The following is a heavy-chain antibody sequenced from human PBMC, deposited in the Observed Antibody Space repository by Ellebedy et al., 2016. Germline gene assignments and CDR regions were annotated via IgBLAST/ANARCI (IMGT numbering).Heavy chain of an antibody. V-gene: IGHV3-49*03. CDR2: IRSKAYGGTT. D-gene: IGHD6-19*01. Sequence: GGSLRLSCTGSGFTFGDFVMTWFRQAPGKGLEWVGFIRSKAYGGTTEYAASVKGRFTISRDDSKNIAYLQMNSLKTEDTAVYHCTRDLRYSSGWANDYWGQGTLVTVSS. CDR3: TRDLRYSSGWANDY. J-gene: IGHJ4*02. CDR1: GFTFGDFV.